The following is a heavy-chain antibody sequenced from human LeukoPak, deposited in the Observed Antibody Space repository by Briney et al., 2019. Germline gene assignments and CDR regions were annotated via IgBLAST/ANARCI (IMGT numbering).Heavy chain of an antibody. V-gene: IGHV4-59*01. CDR2: VYSSGST. J-gene: IGHJ6*02. Sequence: PSETLSLTCTVSGGSISSFYRSWVRLPPGKGLEWIGYVYSSGSTNYSPSLKSRVSISVDTSKNQFSLQLTSVTAADTAVYYCARSCSDGTCYYYYGLDVWGQGTSVTVSS. CDR3: ARSCSDGTCYYYYGLDV. CDR1: GGSISSFY. D-gene: IGHD2-15*01.